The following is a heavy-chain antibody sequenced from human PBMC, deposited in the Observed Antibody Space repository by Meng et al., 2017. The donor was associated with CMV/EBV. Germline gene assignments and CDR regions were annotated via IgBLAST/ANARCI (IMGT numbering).Heavy chain of an antibody. J-gene: IGHJ6*02. CDR1: GFTFGDYA. CDR3: ARGVDTAPLGMDI. CDR2: IYSGGST. V-gene: IGHV3-53*01. D-gene: IGHD5-18*01. Sequence: GGSLRLSCTASGFTFGDYAMSWVRQAPGKGLEWVSVIYSGGSTYYADSVKGRFTISRDNSKNTVYLQMNSLRAEDTAVFYCARGVDTAPLGMDIWGQGTTVTVSS.